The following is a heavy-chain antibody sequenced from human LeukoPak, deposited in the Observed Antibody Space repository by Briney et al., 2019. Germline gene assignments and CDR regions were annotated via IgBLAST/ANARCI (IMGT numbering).Heavy chain of an antibody. D-gene: IGHD4-17*01. CDR2: IYTSGST. CDR3: ARGPTTVTRAFDY. Sequence: SETLSLTCSVSGGSISIYYWSWIRKPAGKGLEWIGHIYTSGSTNYNPSLKSRVTMSVDTSKNQFSLKLSSVTAADTAVYYCARGPTTVTRAFDYWGQGTLVTVSS. J-gene: IGHJ4*02. CDR1: GGSISIYY. V-gene: IGHV4-4*07.